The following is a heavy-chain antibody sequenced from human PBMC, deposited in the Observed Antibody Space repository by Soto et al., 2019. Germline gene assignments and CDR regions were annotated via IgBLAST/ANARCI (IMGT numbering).Heavy chain of an antibody. J-gene: IGHJ5*02. CDR2: IYPGDSDT. CDR1: GYSFTSYW. V-gene: IGHV5-51*01. Sequence: GESLKISCKGSGYSFTSYWIGWVRQMPGKGLEWMGIIYPGDSDTRYSPSFQGQVTISADKSISTAYLQWSSLKASDTAMYYCARRRSFGSHPAGWFDPWGQGTLVTVSS. CDR3: ARRRSFGSHPAGWFDP. D-gene: IGHD3-10*01.